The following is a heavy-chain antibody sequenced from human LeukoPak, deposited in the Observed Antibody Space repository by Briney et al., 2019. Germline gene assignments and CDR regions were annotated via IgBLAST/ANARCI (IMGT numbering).Heavy chain of an antibody. Sequence: ASVKVSSKASGYTFTTYCISWVRQAPGQGLEWMGWISAYNGNTNYSQKLQGRVTMTTDTSTSTAYMELRSLRCDDTAVYYCARGLIAGAGTGGDYWGQGTLVTVSS. CDR1: GYTFTTYC. CDR2: ISAYNGNT. J-gene: IGHJ4*02. CDR3: ARGLIAGAGTGGDY. D-gene: IGHD6-19*01. V-gene: IGHV1-18*01.